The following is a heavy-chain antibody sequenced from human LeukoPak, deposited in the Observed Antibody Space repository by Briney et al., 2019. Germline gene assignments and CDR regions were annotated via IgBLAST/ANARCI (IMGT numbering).Heavy chain of an antibody. Sequence: SETLSLTCAVSGYSISSGYYWGWIRQPPGKGLEWIGSIYHSGSTYYNPSLKSRVTISVDTSKNQFSLKLSSVTAADTAVYYCARDLEVRYFDWLLLRRGNWFDPWGQGTLVTVSS. D-gene: IGHD3-9*01. J-gene: IGHJ5*02. CDR2: IYHSGST. CDR3: ARDLEVRYFDWLLLRRGNWFDP. CDR1: GYSISSGYY. V-gene: IGHV4-38-2*02.